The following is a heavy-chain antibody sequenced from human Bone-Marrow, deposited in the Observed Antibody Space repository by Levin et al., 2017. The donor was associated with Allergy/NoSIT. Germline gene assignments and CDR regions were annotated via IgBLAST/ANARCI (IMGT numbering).Heavy chain of an antibody. CDR2: IIPIFGTA. J-gene: IGHJ3*02. CDR3: ATVRGVTGGRAFDI. V-gene: IGHV1-69*06. Sequence: SVKVSCKASGGTFSSYAISWVRQAPGQGLEWMGGIIPIFGTANYAQKFQGRVTITADKSTSTAYMELSSLRSEDTAVYYCATVRGVTGGRAFDIWGQGTMVTVSS. CDR1: GGTFSSYA. D-gene: IGHD2-21*02.